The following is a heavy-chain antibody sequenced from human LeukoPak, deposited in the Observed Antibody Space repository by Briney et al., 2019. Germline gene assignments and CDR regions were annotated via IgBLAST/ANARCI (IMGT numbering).Heavy chain of an antibody. CDR2: ISYDGSNK. CDR1: GFTFSTYG. Sequence: GGSLRLSCAASGFTFSTYGMHWVRQAPGKGLEWVAVISYDGSNKYYADSVKGRFTIYRDNSKNTLYLQMNSLRAEDTAVYYCAKSDLGHRSRQVGHFDYWGQGTLVTVST. D-gene: IGHD2-15*01. CDR3: AKSDLGHRSRQVGHFDY. J-gene: IGHJ4*02. V-gene: IGHV3-30*18.